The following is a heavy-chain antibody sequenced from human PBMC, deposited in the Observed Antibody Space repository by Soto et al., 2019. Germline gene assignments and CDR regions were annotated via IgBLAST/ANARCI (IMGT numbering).Heavy chain of an antibody. V-gene: IGHV3-21*01. D-gene: IGHD4-17*01. Sequence: GGSLRLSCAASGFTFSSYSMNWVRQAPGKGLEWVSSISSSSSYIYYADSVKGRFTISRDNAKNSLYLQMNSLRAEDTAVYYCARLGPFYGDSPFDYWGQGTLVTVSS. CDR1: GFTFSSYS. J-gene: IGHJ4*02. CDR3: ARLGPFYGDSPFDY. CDR2: ISSSSSYI.